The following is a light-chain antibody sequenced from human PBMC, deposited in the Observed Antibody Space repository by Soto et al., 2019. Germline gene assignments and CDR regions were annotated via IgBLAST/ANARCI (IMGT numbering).Light chain of an antibody. CDR1: QSVSTF. CDR2: AAS. J-gene: IGKJ1*01. Sequence: EIVLTQSPAILSVSPGERAILSCRASQSVSTFLAWFQHKPGQAPSLIIDAASKRATYTPERFGSSGCGTDFPLTISRLAEEDVAVYYCQQYGSPGTFGQGTKVDIK. CDR3: QQYGSPGT. V-gene: IGKV3-20*01.